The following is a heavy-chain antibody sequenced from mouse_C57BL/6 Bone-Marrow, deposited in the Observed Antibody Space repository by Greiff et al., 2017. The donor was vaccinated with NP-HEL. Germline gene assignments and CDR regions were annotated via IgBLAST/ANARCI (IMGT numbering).Heavy chain of an antibody. D-gene: IGHD1-1*01. Sequence: VQLQQPGAELVRPGSSVKLSCKASGYTFTSYWMHWVKQRPIQGLEWIGNIDPSDSETHYNQKFKDKATLTVDKSSSTAYMQLSSLTSEDSAVYYCARLLRRWYFDVWGTGTTVTVSS. J-gene: IGHJ1*03. V-gene: IGHV1-52*01. CDR2: IDPSDSET. CDR1: GYTFTSYW. CDR3: ARLLRRWYFDV.